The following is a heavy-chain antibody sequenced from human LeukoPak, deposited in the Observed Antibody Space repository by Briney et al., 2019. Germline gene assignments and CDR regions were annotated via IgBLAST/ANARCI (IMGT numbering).Heavy chain of an antibody. CDR2: INFGGSI. V-gene: IGHV4-34*01. CDR1: GGSFRGYY. Sequence: PSETLSLTCAVYGGSFRGYYWSWIRQPPGKGLEWIGEINFGGSINYTPSLKSRVTISVDTSKNQFSLKLSSVTAADTAFYFCARGCGGDCNAFDIWGQGTMVTVSS. D-gene: IGHD2-21*02. J-gene: IGHJ3*02. CDR3: ARGCGGDCNAFDI.